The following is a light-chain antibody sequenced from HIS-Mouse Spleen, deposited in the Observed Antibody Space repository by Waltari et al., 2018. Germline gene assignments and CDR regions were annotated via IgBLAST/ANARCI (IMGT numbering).Light chain of an antibody. Sequence: QSALTQPRSVSGSPGQSVTISCTGTSSDVGGNNYVSWYQQPPGKAPKLMIYDVSKRPSGVPYRFSGSMSRNTASLTISGLQAEDEADYYCCSYAGSYTWVFDGGTKLTVL. J-gene: IGLJ3*02. CDR2: DVS. CDR3: CSYAGSYTWV. CDR1: SSDVGGNNY. V-gene: IGLV2-11*01.